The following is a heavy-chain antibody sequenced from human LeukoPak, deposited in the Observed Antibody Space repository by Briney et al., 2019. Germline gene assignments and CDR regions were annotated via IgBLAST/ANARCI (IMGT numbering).Heavy chain of an antibody. CDR3: VRDRGTNRNWFDH. J-gene: IGHJ5*02. CDR2: INLDGTTT. V-gene: IGHV3-74*01. CDR1: GFIFTDYW. D-gene: IGHD1-7*01. Sequence: GGSLRLSCVASGFIFTDYWMHWVRLVPAKGLVWVARINLDGTTTRYVDSVRGRFTISRDNADNTLYLQMNSLRVEDTAVYFCVRDRGTNRNWFDHWGPGTQLTVSS.